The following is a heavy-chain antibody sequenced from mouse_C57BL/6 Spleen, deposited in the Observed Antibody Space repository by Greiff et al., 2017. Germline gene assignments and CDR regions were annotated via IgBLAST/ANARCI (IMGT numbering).Heavy chain of an antibody. CDR2: ISYDGSN. J-gene: IGHJ2*01. D-gene: IGHD2-2*01. CDR3: ASMVLDYFDY. V-gene: IGHV3-6*01. CDR1: GYSITSGYY. Sequence: DVKLQESGPGLVKPSQSLSLTCSVTGYSITSGYYWNWIRQFPGNKLEWMGYISYDGSNNYNPSLKNRISITRDTSKNQFFLKLNSVTTEDTATYYCASMVLDYFDYWGQGTTLTVSS.